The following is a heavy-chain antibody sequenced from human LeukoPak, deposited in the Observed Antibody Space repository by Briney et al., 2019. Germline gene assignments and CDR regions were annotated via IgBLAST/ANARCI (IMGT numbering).Heavy chain of an antibody. CDR2: INAGNGNT. CDR1: GYTFTTYA. Sequence: ASVKVSCKASGYTFTTYALHWVRQAPGQRLEWMGWINAGNGNTKYSPKFQGRVTITRDPSASTAYMELSSLRSEDTAVYYRARSGLGSLDWFDPWGQGTLVTVSS. V-gene: IGHV1-3*01. D-gene: IGHD5/OR15-5a*01. J-gene: IGHJ5*02. CDR3: ARSGLGSLDWFDP.